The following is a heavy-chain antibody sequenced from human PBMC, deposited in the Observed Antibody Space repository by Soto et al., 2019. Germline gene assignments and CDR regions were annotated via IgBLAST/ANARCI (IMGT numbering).Heavy chain of an antibody. CDR1: GGSISSGDYY. J-gene: IGHJ6*02. CDR3: ARAKYYYGSGSLYYYYGMDV. V-gene: IGHV4-30-4*02. CDR2: IYYSGST. Sequence: SDTLSLTCTVSGGSISSGDYYWSWIRQPPGKGLEWIGYIYYSGSTYYNPSLKSRVTISVDTSKNQFSLKLSSVTAADTAVYYCARAKYYYGSGSLYYYYGMDVWGQGTTVTVS. D-gene: IGHD3-10*01.